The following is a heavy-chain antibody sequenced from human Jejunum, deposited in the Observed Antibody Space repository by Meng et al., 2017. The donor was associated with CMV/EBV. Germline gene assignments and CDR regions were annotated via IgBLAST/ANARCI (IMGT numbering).Heavy chain of an antibody. V-gene: IGHV3-53*01. CDR2: IYSGGGT. CDR1: GFTVSGNY. J-gene: IGHJ2*01. Sequence: EVQLVESGGGLIQPGRSLRLSCAAFGFTVSGNYMSWVRQAPGKGLEWVSVIYSGGGTYYADSVKGRFTISRDNSKNTLYLQMNSLRAEDTAVYFCASVRGYSYGSNPGYFDLWGRGTLVTVSS. D-gene: IGHD5-18*01. CDR3: ASVRGYSYGSNPGYFDL.